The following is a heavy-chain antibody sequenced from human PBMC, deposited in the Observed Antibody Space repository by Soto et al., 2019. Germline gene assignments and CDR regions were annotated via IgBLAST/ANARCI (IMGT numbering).Heavy chain of an antibody. D-gene: IGHD5-12*01. J-gene: IGHJ6*02. V-gene: IGHV3-30*18. CDR1: GFTFSSYG. CDR3: ANDSGRYSGYDSYYYYGMDV. Sequence: GGSLRLSCAASGFTFSSYGMHWVRQAPGKGMEWVAVISYDGSNKYYADSVKGRFTISRDNSKNTLYLQMNSLRAEDTALYYCANDSGRYSGYDSYYYYGMDVWGQGTTVTVSS. CDR2: ISYDGSNK.